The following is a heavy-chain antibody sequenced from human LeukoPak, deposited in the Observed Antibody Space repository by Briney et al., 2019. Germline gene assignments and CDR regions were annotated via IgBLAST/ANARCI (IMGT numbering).Heavy chain of an antibody. J-gene: IGHJ4*02. CDR2: IWYDGSNK. CDR3: ASAAMVRGVISAGLDR. V-gene: IGHV3-33*01. D-gene: IGHD3-10*01. CDR1: GFTFSSYG. Sequence: GRSLRLSCAASGFTFSSYGMHWVRQAPGKGLEWVAVIWYDGSNKYYADSVEGRFTISRDNSKNTLYLQMNSLRAEDTAVYYCASAAMVRGVISAGLDRWGQGTLVTVSS.